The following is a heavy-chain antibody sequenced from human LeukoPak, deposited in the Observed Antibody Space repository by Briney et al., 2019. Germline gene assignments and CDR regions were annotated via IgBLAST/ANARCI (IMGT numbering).Heavy chain of an antibody. CDR3: ARTRTTLYYYYYMDV. CDR1: GGSISSYY. CDR2: IYYSGST. V-gene: IGHV4-59*01. J-gene: IGHJ6*03. D-gene: IGHD4-11*01. Sequence: SETLSLTCTVSGGSISSYYWSWIRQPPGKVLEWIGYIYYSGSTNYNPSLKSRVTISVDTSKNQFSLKLSSVTAADTAVYYCARTRTTLYYYYYMDVWGKGTTVTVSS.